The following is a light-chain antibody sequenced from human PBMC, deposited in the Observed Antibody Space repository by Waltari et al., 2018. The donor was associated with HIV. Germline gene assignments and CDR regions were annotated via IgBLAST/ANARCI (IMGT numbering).Light chain of an antibody. CDR1: QYIDNF. CDR2: DTS. J-gene: IGKJ3*01. V-gene: IGKV1-39*01. Sequence: DIQMTQSPSSLSASVGDTVTITCRASQYIDNFLSWYQQTPGKAPRLLIYDTSNGQSGVPSRFSGSGSGTDFTLTINTLQPEDFATYFCLQGFITPLTFGPGTKVDLK. CDR3: LQGFITPLT.